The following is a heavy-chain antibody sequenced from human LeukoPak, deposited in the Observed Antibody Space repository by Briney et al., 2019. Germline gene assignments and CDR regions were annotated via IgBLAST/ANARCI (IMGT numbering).Heavy chain of an antibody. Sequence: PGGSLRLSCAASGFTFSDYYMSWIRQAPGKGLEWVSYISGSSKYINYADSVKGRFTISRDNAKNSLYLQMNSLRAEDTAVYYCARGNRPPDYWGQGTLVTASS. CDR2: ISGSSKYI. CDR1: GFTFSDYY. CDR3: ARGNRPPDY. V-gene: IGHV3-11*06. J-gene: IGHJ4*02.